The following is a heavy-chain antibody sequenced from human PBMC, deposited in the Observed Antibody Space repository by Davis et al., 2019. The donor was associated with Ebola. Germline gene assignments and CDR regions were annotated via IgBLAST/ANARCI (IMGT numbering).Heavy chain of an antibody. CDR2: IKQDGSEK. Sequence: GGSLRLSCAASGFTFSSYWMSWVRQAPGKGLEWVANIKQDGSEKYYVDSVKGRFTISRDNSKNTLYLQMNSLRAEDTAVYYCAKDQDYSFGYYYYGMDVWGQGTTVTVSS. D-gene: IGHD4-11*01. CDR1: GFTFSSYW. V-gene: IGHV3-7*01. J-gene: IGHJ6*02. CDR3: AKDQDYSFGYYYYGMDV.